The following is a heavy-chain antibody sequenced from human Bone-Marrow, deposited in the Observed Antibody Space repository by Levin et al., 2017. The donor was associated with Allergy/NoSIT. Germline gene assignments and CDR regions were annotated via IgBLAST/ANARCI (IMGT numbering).Heavy chain of an antibody. CDR2: IYYDGSA. J-gene: IGHJ6*02. Sequence: SETLSLTCTVSGGSISDDSYYWAWVRQPPGKGLEWVGSIYYDGSAYYNPSLKTRLTISVDTSENQFSLRVTSVTAADTAVYYCAGEPNSSYYDHYGLDVWGPGTTVTVSS. D-gene: IGHD2/OR15-2a*01. V-gene: IGHV4-39*07. CDR1: GGSISDDSYY. CDR3: AGEPNSSYYDHYGLDV.